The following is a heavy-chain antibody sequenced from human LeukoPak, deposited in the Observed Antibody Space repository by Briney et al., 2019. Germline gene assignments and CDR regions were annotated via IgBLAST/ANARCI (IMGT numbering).Heavy chain of an antibody. V-gene: IGHV3-9*01. CDR1: GFTFDDYA. J-gene: IGHJ5*02. CDR2: ISWNSGSI. Sequence: GGSLRLSCAASGFTFDDYAMHWVRHAPGKGLEWVSGISWNSGSIGYADSVKGRFTISRDNAKNSLYLQMNSLRAEDTVLYYCAKGQYQLLDWFDPWGQGTLVTVSS. CDR3: AKGQYQLLDWFDP. D-gene: IGHD2-2*01.